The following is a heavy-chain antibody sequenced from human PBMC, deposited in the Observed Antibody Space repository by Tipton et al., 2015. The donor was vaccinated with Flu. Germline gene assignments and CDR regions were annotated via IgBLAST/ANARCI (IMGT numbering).Heavy chain of an antibody. CDR2: IIGDGSST. Sequence: SLRLSCAASGFTISSYWMHWVRQAPGKGLVWVSRIIGDGSSTNYADSVKGRFTISRDSAKNTLYLQMNSLRAEDTAVYYCARDSSSSPWMDVWGQGTTVTVSS. CDR3: ARDSSSSPWMDV. CDR1: GFTISSYW. V-gene: IGHV3-74*01. J-gene: IGHJ6*02. D-gene: IGHD6-6*01.